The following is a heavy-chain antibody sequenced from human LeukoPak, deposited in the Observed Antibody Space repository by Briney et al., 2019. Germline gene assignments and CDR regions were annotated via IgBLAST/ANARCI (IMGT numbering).Heavy chain of an antibody. V-gene: IGHV1-18*01. Sequence: ASVKVSCKASGYTFTSYGMSWVRPAPGQGLGWMGWISGYNGNTNYAQKLQGRVGMTTDTSTSTVYMELRSLRSDDTAVYYCARAPERGDHSSSPDYWGQGTLVTVSS. CDR3: ARAPERGDHSSSPDY. J-gene: IGHJ4*02. CDR1: GYTFTSYG. CDR2: ISGYNGNT. D-gene: IGHD6-6*01.